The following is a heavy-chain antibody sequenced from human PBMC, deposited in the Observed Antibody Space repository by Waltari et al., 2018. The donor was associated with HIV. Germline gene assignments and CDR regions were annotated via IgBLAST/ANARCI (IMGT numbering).Heavy chain of an antibody. J-gene: IGHJ6*02. CDR3: ARGSSSSWYIFYYYGMDV. V-gene: IGHV4-39*07. Sequence: QLQLQESGPGLVQPSETLSLTCTVPGGSISSSSYYWGWIRQPPGQGLEWIGSIYYSGSTYYNPSLKSRVTISVDTSKNQFSLKLSSVTAADTAVYYCARGSSSSWYIFYYYGMDVWGQGTTVTVSS. D-gene: IGHD6-13*01. CDR1: GGSISSSSYY. CDR2: IYYSGST.